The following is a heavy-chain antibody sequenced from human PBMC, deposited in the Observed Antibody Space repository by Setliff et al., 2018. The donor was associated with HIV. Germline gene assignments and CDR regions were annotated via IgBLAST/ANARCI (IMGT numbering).Heavy chain of an antibody. Sequence: ASVKVACKAAAYTFTSYGISWLRLAPGQGLEWMGWISAYNGNTNYAQKLQGRVTMTTDTSTSTAYMELRSLRSDDTAVYFCARMRVFLGTTGTRRVDAFDIWGQGTMVTVSS. V-gene: IGHV1-18*01. CDR1: AYTFTSYG. CDR2: ISAYNGNT. D-gene: IGHD1-1*01. CDR3: ARMRVFLGTTGTRRVDAFDI. J-gene: IGHJ3*02.